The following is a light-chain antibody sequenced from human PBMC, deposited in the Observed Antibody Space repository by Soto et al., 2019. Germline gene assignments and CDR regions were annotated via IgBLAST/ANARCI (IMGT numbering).Light chain of an antibody. V-gene: IGLV4-69*01. CDR2: VNSDGSH. CDR3: QTWDTGTVI. CDR1: SGHSNHA. J-gene: IGLJ2*01. Sequence: QSVLTQSPSASASLGASVRFTCTLSSGHSNHAIAWHQLQPDKGPRFLKKVNSDGSHHTGDGVPDRFSASSYGAERYLTISSLQSGDEADYYCQTWDTGTVIFGGGTKLTVL.